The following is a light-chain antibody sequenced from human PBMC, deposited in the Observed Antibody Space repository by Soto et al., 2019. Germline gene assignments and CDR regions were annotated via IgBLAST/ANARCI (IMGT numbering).Light chain of an antibody. V-gene: IGKV3-20*01. J-gene: IGKJ3*01. CDR2: GAS. Sequence: GERATLSCRASQSISSSYLAWYQQKPGQAPRLLVYGASSRATGIPDRFSGSGSGTDFTLTISRQEPEDFAVYYCQQYGSSRFTFGPGTKVDIK. CDR3: QQYGSSRFT. CDR1: QSISSSY.